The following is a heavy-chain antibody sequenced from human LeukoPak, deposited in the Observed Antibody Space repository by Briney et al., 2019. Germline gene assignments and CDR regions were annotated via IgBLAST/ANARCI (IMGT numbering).Heavy chain of an antibody. CDR2: INRSGST. CDR3: ARDRRFPDAFDI. J-gene: IGHJ3*02. Sequence: SETLSLTCSLSGGSISNFYWTWIRQPPGKRLEWIGYINRSGSTNYSPSLKSRVTISLDMSRNQFSLNLSSVTAADTAIYYCARDRRFPDAFDIWGQGTMVTVSS. CDR1: GGSISNFY. V-gene: IGHV4-59*01. D-gene: IGHD3-10*01.